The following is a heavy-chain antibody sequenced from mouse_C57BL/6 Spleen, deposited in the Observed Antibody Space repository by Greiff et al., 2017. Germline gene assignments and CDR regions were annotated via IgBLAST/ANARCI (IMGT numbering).Heavy chain of an antibody. Sequence: EVQLQQPGPELVKPGASVKISCKASGYSFTGYYMNWVKQSPEKSLEWIGEINPSTGGTTYNQKFKATATLTVDKSSSTAYMQLKSLTSEDSAVYCCAKRESPYWDFDVWGTGTTVTVSS. CDR2: INPSTGGT. CDR1: GYSFTGYY. D-gene: IGHD6-1*01. CDR3: AKRESPYWDFDV. V-gene: IGHV1-42*01. J-gene: IGHJ1*03.